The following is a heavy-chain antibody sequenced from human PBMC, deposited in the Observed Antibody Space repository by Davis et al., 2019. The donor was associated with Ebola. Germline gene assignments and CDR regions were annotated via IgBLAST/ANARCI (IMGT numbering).Heavy chain of an antibody. CDR1: GFTFSSYA. Sequence: GGSLRLSCAASGFTFSSYAMTWVRQAPGKGLEWVSAISGSGGSTYYADSVKGRFTISRDNSKNTLYLQMNSLRAEDTAVYYCASLHQGPIGLPPGTLLQEHLWG. CDR3: ASLHQGPIGLPPGTLLQEHL. CDR2: ISGSGGST. J-gene: IGHJ6*01. V-gene: IGHV3-23*01.